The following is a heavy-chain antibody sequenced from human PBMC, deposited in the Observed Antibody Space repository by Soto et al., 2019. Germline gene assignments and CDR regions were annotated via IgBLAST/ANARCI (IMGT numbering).Heavy chain of an antibody. D-gene: IGHD3-3*01. J-gene: IGHJ6*02. CDR3: ARVGAYDLSYGMDV. V-gene: IGHV4-59*01. CDR2: IYYSGST. CDR1: GGSISSYY. Sequence: SETLSLTCTVSGGSISSYYWSWIRQPPGKGLEWIGYIYYSGSTNHNPSLKSRVTISVDTSKNQFSLKLSSVTAADTAVYYCARVGAYDLSYGMDVWGQGTTVTVSS.